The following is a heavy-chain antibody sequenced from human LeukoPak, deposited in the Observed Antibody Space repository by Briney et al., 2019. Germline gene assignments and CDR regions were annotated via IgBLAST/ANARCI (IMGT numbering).Heavy chain of an antibody. CDR1: GYTFTSYG. V-gene: IGHV1-18*01. CDR2: ISAYNGNT. Sequence: ASVKVSCKASGYTFTSYGISWVRQAPGQGLEWMGWISAYNGNTNYAQKLQGRVTMTTDTSTSTAYMELRSLRSDDTAVYCCARGGGSLYYYDSSGYCDYWGQGTLVTVSS. J-gene: IGHJ4*02. D-gene: IGHD3-22*01. CDR3: ARGGGSLYYYDSSGYCDY.